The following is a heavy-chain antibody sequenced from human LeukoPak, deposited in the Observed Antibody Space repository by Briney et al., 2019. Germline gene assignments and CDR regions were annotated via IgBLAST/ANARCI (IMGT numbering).Heavy chain of an antibody. D-gene: IGHD2-15*01. V-gene: IGHV1-2*04. CDR3: AVGYCSGGSCYSLGY. J-gene: IGHJ4*02. CDR2: INPNSGGT. CDR1: GYTFTGYY. Sequence: GASVTVSCKASGYTFTGYYMHWVRQAPGQGLEWMGWINPNSGGTNYAQKFQGWVTMTSDTSISAAYMELSRLRSDDTAVYYCAVGYCSGGSCYSLGYWGQGTLVTVSS.